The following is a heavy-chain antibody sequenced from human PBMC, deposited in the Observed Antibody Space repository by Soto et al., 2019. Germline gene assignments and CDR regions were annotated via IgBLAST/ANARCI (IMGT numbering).Heavy chain of an antibody. V-gene: IGHV1-69*13. Sequence: ASVKVSCKASGGTFSSYAISWVRQAPAQGLEWMGGIIPFFGTTNHAQKFRGRVSVTADESTNTAYMELSSLTSEDTAVYYCATDVTVPYYDFWSGLTPYAMDVWGQGTTVTVSS. CDR1: GGTFSSYA. CDR2: IIPFFGTT. CDR3: ATDVTVPYYDFWSGLTPYAMDV. D-gene: IGHD3-3*01. J-gene: IGHJ6*02.